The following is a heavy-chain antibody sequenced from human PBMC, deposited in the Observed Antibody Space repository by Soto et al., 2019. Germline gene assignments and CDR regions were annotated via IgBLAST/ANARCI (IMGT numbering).Heavy chain of an antibody. Sequence: QLQLQESGPGLVKPSQTLSLTCAVSGGSISSGGYSWSWIRQPPGKGLERVGYIDHSGYTYYNPSLKSRVTLSVDRSKNQFSLKLSSVTAADTAVYYCARAHYGDYGYGMDVWGQGTTVTVSS. CDR2: IDHSGYT. D-gene: IGHD4-17*01. J-gene: IGHJ6*02. CDR3: ARAHYGDYGYGMDV. V-gene: IGHV4-30-2*01. CDR1: GGSISSGGYS.